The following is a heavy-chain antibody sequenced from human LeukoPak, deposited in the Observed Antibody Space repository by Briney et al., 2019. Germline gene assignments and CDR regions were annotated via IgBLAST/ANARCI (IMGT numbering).Heavy chain of an antibody. V-gene: IGHV1-46*01. CDR2: INPSGGST. CDR1: GYTFTGYY. J-gene: IGHJ4*02. D-gene: IGHD3-22*01. CDR3: ARDWNLDYDGSGPRYYFDY. Sequence: GASVKVSCKASGYTFTGYYMHWVRQAPGQGLEWMGIINPSGGSTSYAQKFQGRVTMTRDTSTSTVYMELSSLRSEDTAVYYCARDWNLDYDGSGPRYYFDYWGQGTLVTVSS.